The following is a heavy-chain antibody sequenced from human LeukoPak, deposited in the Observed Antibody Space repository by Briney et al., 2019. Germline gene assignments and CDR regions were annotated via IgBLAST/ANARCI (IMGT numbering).Heavy chain of an antibody. CDR2: IIPIFGTA. D-gene: IGHD1-26*01. CDR1: GGTFSSYA. V-gene: IGHV1-69*05. CDR3: ARRVGSKGSYNY. Sequence: EASVKVSCKASGGTFSSYAISWVRQAPGQGLEWMGGIIPIFGTANYAQKFQGRVTITTDESTSTAYMELSSLRSEDTAVYYCARRVGSKGSYNYWGQGTLVTVSS. J-gene: IGHJ4*02.